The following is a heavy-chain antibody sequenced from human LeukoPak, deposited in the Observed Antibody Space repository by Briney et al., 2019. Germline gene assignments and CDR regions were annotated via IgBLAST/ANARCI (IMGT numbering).Heavy chain of an antibody. V-gene: IGHV3-53*01. D-gene: IGHD2-21*02. Sequence: GGSLRLSCAASGFTVSSNYISWVRQAPGKGLEWVSVIYSGGSTYYADSVKGRFTISRDNSKNTLYIQMNSLRAEDTAVYYCARDRSGDDAFDIWGQGTMVTVSS. CDR1: GFTVSSNY. CDR3: ARDRSGDDAFDI. CDR2: IYSGGST. J-gene: IGHJ3*02.